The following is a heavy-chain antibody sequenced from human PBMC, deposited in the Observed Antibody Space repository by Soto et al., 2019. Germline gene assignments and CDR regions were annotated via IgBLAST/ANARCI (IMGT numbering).Heavy chain of an antibody. Sequence: PGRSLRLSCAASRFSVSSNYMRWVLQASGRGLEWVSVIYSGGSAYYADSVKGRFTISRDNSKNTLYLQMNSLRAEDTAVYYCARGGYYFDYWRQGTLVTVSA. CDR2: IYSGGSA. CDR3: ARGGYYFDY. V-gene: IGHV3-53*01. CDR1: RFSVSSNY. J-gene: IGHJ4*02.